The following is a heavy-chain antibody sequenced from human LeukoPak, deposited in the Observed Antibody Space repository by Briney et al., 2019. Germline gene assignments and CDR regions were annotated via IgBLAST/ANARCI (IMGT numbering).Heavy chain of an antibody. D-gene: IGHD3-3*01. Sequence: ASVNVSCKASGYTFTSYDINWVRQATGQGLEWMGWMNPNSGNTGYAQKFQGRVTMTRNTSISTAYMELSSLRSEDTAVYYCARVLFGVVPIHYYYYYGMDVWGQGTTVTVSS. J-gene: IGHJ6*02. CDR3: ARVLFGVVPIHYYYYYGMDV. CDR2: MNPNSGNT. CDR1: GYTFTSYD. V-gene: IGHV1-8*01.